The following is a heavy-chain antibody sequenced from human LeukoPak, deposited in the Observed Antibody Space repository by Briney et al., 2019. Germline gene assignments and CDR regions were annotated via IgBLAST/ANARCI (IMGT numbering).Heavy chain of an antibody. J-gene: IGHJ4*02. CDR2: IYYSGTT. CDR1: GGSISINGYY. D-gene: IGHD3-10*01. CDR3: ARHGDGSGTYSYYSLHY. Sequence: SETLSLTCSVSGGSISINGYYWGWLRQPPGKGLEWIGTIYYSGTTYYNPSLKSRVTISVDTSKNQFSLNLTSVTAPDTAVYYCARHGDGSGTYSYYSLHYWGQGTLVTASS. V-gene: IGHV4-39*01.